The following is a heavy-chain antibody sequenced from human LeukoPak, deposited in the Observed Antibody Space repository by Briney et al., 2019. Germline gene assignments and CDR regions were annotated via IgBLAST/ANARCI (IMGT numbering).Heavy chain of an antibody. J-gene: IGHJ4*02. Sequence: PGGSLRLSCAASGFTFSGYGMHWVRQAPGKGREWVAFIRYDGSNKYYADPVKGRFTISRDNSKNTLYLQMNSLRAEDTAVYYCAKDLAYGDYVHGYWGQGTLVTVSS. CDR2: IRYDGSNK. V-gene: IGHV3-30*02. CDR1: GFTFSGYG. D-gene: IGHD4-17*01. CDR3: AKDLAYGDYVHGY.